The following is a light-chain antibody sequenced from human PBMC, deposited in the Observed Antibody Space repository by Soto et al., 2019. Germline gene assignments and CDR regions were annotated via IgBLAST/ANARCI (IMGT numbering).Light chain of an antibody. CDR1: QSIRSW. Sequence: DIQMTQSPSTLSASVGDRVTITYRASQSIRSWLAWYQQKPGKAPNLLIYEASRLESAVPSRFSGSASGTEFTLTINSLQPDDFATYYCQQYSSYPETFGQGTKVEIK. CDR2: EAS. CDR3: QQYSSYPET. V-gene: IGKV1-5*03. J-gene: IGKJ1*01.